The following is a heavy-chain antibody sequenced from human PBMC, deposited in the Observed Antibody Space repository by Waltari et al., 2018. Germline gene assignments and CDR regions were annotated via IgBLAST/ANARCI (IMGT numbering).Heavy chain of an antibody. J-gene: IGHJ6*02. CDR2: INHSGST. CDR1: GGSFSGYS. D-gene: IGHD3-10*01. Sequence: QVQLQQWGAGLLKPSETLSLTCAVSGGSFSGYSWSWIRQPPGKGLGWIGEINHSGSTNYNPSLKSRVTISVDTSKNQFSLKLSSVTAADTAVYYCARVGRSYGSGSYKPYYYGMDVWGQGTTVTVSS. V-gene: IGHV4-34*01. CDR3: ARVGRSYGSGSYKPYYYGMDV.